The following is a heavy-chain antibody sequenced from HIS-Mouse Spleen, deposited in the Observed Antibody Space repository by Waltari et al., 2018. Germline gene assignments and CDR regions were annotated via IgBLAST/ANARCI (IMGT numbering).Heavy chain of an antibody. CDR3: ANTPIVGATGGDY. D-gene: IGHD1-26*01. Sequence: AASGFTFSSYGRHWVRQAPGKGLEWVAVISYDGINKYYADSVKGRFTISRDNSKNTLYLQMNSLRAEDTAVYYCANTPIVGATGGDYWGQGTLVTVSS. J-gene: IGHJ4*02. CDR2: ISYDGINK. V-gene: IGHV3-30*18. CDR1: GFTFSSYG.